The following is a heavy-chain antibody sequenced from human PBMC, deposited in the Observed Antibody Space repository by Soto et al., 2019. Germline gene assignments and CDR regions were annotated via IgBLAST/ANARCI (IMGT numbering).Heavy chain of an antibody. Sequence: LRLSCAASGFTFSSYAMHWVRQAPGKGLEWVAVISYDGSNKYYADSVKGRFTISRDNSKNTLYLQMNSLRAEDTAVYYCARDRVGYDFWGQGTLVTVSS. CDR3: ARDRVGYDF. CDR2: ISYDGSNK. J-gene: IGHJ4*02. V-gene: IGHV3-30-3*01. D-gene: IGHD3-3*01. CDR1: GFTFSSYA.